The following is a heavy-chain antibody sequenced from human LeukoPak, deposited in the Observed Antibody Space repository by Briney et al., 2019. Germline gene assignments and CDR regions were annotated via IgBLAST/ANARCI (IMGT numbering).Heavy chain of an antibody. J-gene: IGHJ3*02. V-gene: IGHV3-21*01. Sequence: GSLLLSCAASGFTFSSYTFDWVRRPPGKGLEWVSSITGGDVFIYHADSVKGRFTVSRDNAKNSLYLQMNSLRAEDTAVYYCARGAYCGGDCLNNAFDIWGQGTMVTVSS. CDR1: GFTFSSYT. CDR2: ITGGDVFI. D-gene: IGHD2-21*02. CDR3: ARGAYCGGDCLNNAFDI.